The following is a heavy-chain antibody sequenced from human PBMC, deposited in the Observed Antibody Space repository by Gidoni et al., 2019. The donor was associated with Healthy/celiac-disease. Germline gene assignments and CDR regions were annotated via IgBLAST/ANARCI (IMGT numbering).Heavy chain of an antibody. V-gene: IGHV7-4-1*02. CDR2: INTNTGNP. CDR3: ARESELKWLVVARIEGFDP. D-gene: IGHD6-19*01. CDR1: GYTFTSYA. Sequence: QVQLVQSGSELKKPGASVKVSCKASGYTFTSYAMHWVRQAPGQGLEWMGWINTNTGNPTYAQGFTGRFVFSLDTSVSTAYLQISSLKAEDTAVYYCARESELKWLVVARIEGFDPWGQGTLVTVSS. J-gene: IGHJ5*02.